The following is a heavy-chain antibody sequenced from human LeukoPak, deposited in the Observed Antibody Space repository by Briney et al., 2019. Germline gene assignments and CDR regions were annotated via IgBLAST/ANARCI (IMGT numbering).Heavy chain of an antibody. CDR1: GFTFTSYW. V-gene: IGHV3-7*02. J-gene: IGHJ4*02. CDR3: AKCGTGSNFDY. CDR2: LNQDGSGR. Sequence: GGSLRLSCVASGFTFTSYWMSWVRQTPGKGLEWVAHLNQDGSGRYYVDSVKGRFTISRENVKNSLYLQMNSLRAEDTAVYYCAKCGTGSNFDYWGQGMLVTVSS. D-gene: IGHD3-10*01.